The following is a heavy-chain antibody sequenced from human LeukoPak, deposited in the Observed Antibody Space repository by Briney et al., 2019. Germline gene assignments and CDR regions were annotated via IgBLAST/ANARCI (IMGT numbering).Heavy chain of an antibody. CDR2: ISGISGNT. D-gene: IGHD3-22*01. Sequence: GGSLRLSCAASRFAFSSYAMTWVRQAPGKGLEWVSTISGISGNTYYADSVKGRFTISRDNSKNTLYLQINSLRAEDTAVYYCAKDAPYYYDSSGYGGAFDIWGQGTMVTVSS. CDR1: RFAFSSYA. V-gene: IGHV3-23*01. CDR3: AKDAPYYYDSSGYGGAFDI. J-gene: IGHJ3*02.